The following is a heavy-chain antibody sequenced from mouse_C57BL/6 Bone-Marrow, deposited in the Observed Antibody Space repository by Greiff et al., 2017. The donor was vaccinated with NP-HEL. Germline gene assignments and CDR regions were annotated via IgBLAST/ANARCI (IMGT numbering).Heavy chain of an antibody. CDR1: GYSITSGYY. D-gene: IGHD1-2*01. Sequence: EVKLQESGPGLVKPSQSLSLTCSVTGYSITSGYYWNWIRQFPGNKLEWMGYISYDGSNNYNPSLKNRISITRDTSKNQFVLKLNAVTTEDTATYYCARALRHPAGYFDYWGQGTTLTVSS. CDR2: ISYDGSN. V-gene: IGHV3-6*01. J-gene: IGHJ2*01. CDR3: ARALRHPAGYFDY.